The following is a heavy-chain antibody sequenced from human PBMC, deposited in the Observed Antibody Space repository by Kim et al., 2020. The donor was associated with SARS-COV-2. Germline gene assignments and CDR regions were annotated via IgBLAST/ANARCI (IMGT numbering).Heavy chain of an antibody. D-gene: IGHD1-26*01. V-gene: IGHV4-31*03. J-gene: IGHJ4*02. CDR3: ASGESGTFDY. CDR2: IYYSGST. Sequence: SETLSLTCTVSGGSISSGGYYWSWIRQHPGKGLEWIGYIYYSGSTYYNPSLKSRVTISVDTSKNQFSLKLSSVTAADTVVYYCASGESGTFDYWGQGILVTVSS. CDR1: GGSISSGGYY.